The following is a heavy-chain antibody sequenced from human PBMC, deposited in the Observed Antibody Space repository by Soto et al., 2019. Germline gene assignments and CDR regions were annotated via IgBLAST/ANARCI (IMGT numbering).Heavy chain of an antibody. Sequence: QVELVESGGGLVKPGGSLRLSCAASGFTFSDYYMSWIRQAPGKGLEWVSYISNSGNTKYYADSVRGRFSISRDNTKNSLYLQMDSLRGEDTAVYFCARDLVAVSGGVYSSSCGGYFLDFWGQGTLVTVSS. V-gene: IGHV3-11*01. CDR3: ARDLVAVSGGVYSSSCGGYFLDF. CDR2: ISNSGNTK. J-gene: IGHJ4*02. D-gene: IGHD6-6*01. CDR1: GFTFSDYY.